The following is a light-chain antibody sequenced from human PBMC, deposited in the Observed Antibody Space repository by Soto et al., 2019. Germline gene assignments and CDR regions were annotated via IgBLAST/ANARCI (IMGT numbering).Light chain of an antibody. J-gene: IGKJ1*01. V-gene: IGKV3-20*01. CDR1: QSVSSN. Sequence: EIVMTQSPATLSVSPGERATLSCRASQSVSSNLAWYQQKPGQAPRLLIYDASNRATGTPDRFSGSGSGTDFSLTISRLEPEDFAVYYCHQYGSSPWTFGQGTKVDIK. CDR3: HQYGSSPWT. CDR2: DAS.